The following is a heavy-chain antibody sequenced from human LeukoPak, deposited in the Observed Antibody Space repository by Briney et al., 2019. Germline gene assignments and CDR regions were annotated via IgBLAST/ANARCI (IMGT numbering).Heavy chain of an antibody. J-gene: IGHJ4*02. D-gene: IGHD1-26*01. CDR3: ARLGSRVL. CDR1: GGSFCGYY. Sequence: PSETLSLTCALYGGSFCGYYWSWIRQSPGKGLEWIGQINHSGYTNYKPSLKSRVTMSVDTSKNQFSLKLISMTAADTAVYYCARLGSRVLWGQGTLVTVSS. V-gene: IGHV4-34*01. CDR2: INHSGYT.